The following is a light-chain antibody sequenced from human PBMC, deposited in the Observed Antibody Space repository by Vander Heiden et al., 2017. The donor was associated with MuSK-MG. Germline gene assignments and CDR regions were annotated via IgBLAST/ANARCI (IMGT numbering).Light chain of an antibody. CDR3: QQRSNWPAALT. J-gene: IGKJ4*01. CDR1: QSVSSY. V-gene: IGKV3-11*01. CDR2: DAS. Sequence: EIVLTQSPATLSLSPGERATLSCSASQSVSSYLAWYQQKPGQAPRRLIYDASNRVTGIPARFSGSGSGTDFTLTISSLEPEDFAVYYCQQRSNWPAALTFGGGTKVEIK.